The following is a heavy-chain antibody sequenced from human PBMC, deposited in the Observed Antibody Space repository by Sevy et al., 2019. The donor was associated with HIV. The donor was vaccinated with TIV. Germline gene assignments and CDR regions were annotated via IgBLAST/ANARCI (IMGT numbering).Heavy chain of an antibody. J-gene: IGHJ5*02. Sequence: GPVKVSCKASGYTFTGYYMQWVRQAPGQGLEWMGWINPNSGGTNYAQKFQGRVTMTRDTSISTAYMELSRLRSDDTAVYYCARGFYYYDSRGYYWPWGQGTLVTVSS. CDR1: GYTFTGYY. CDR3: ARGFYYYDSRGYYWP. V-gene: IGHV1-2*02. CDR2: INPNSGGT. D-gene: IGHD3-22*01.